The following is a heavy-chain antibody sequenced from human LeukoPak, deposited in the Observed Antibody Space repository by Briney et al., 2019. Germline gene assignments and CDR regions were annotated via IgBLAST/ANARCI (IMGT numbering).Heavy chain of an antibody. CDR2: IYHSGST. CDR1: GGSISSSSYY. CDR3: ARDRVWFGELLGYYYYYMDV. J-gene: IGHJ6*03. V-gene: IGHV4-39*07. D-gene: IGHD3-10*01. Sequence: SETLSLTCTVSGGSISSSSYYWGWIRQPPGKGLEWIGSIYHSGSTYYNPSLKSRVTISVDTSKNQFSLKLSSVTAADTAVYYCARDRVWFGELLGYYYYYMDVWGKGTTVTVSS.